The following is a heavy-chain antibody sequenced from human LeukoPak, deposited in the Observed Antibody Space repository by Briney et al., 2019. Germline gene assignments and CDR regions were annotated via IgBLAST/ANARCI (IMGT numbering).Heavy chain of an antibody. V-gene: IGHV1-18*01. CDR2: ISAYNGNT. CDR3: ARVVRAGYSSGWYDY. D-gene: IGHD6-19*01. Sequence: ASVKVSCKASGYTFTSYDINWVRQATGQGLEWMGWISAYNGNTNYAQKLQGRVTMTTDTSTSTAYMELRSLRSDDTAVYYCARVVRAGYSSGWYDYWGQGTLVTVSS. CDR1: GYTFTSYD. J-gene: IGHJ4*02.